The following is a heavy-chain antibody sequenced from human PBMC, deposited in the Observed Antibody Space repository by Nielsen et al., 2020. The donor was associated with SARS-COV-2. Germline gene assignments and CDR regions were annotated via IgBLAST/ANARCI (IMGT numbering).Heavy chain of an antibody. J-gene: IGHJ6*03. CDR2: IWYDGSNK. D-gene: IGHD3-3*01. CDR3: AKDSPDRAYYDFWSGYYTDYYYYMDV. Sequence: WIRQPPGKGLEWVAVIWYDGSNKYYADSVKGRFTISRDNSKNTLYLQMNSLRAEDTAVYYCAKDSPDRAYYDFWSGYYTDYYYYMDVWGKGTTVTVSS. V-gene: IGHV3-33*06.